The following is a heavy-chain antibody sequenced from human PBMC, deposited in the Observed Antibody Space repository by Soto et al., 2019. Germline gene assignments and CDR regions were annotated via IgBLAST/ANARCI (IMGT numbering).Heavy chain of an antibody. V-gene: IGHV1-2*04. CDR2: INPNSGGT. D-gene: IGHD6-6*01. CDR3: ARGWDSSSSDFVS. Sequence: ASVKVSCKASGYTFTVYYMHWVRQAPGQGLEWMGWINPNSGGTNYAQKFQGWVTMTRDTSISTAYMELSRLRSDDTAVYYCARGWDSSSSDFVSWGHGTLVTVSS. CDR1: GYTFTVYY. J-gene: IGHJ5*01.